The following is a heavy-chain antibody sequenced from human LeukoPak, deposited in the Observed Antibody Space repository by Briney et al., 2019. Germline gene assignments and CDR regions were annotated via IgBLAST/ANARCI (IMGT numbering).Heavy chain of an antibody. D-gene: IGHD2-8*01. CDR3: ARDGIVPEDLYYYGMDV. Sequence: ASVKVSCKASGYTFTGYYMHWVRQAPGQGLEWMGIINPSGGSTSYAQKFQGRVTMTRDTSTSTVYMELSSLRSEDTAVYYCARDGIVPEDLYYYGMDVWGQGTTVTVSS. V-gene: IGHV1-46*01. CDR1: GYTFTGYY. J-gene: IGHJ6*02. CDR2: INPSGGST.